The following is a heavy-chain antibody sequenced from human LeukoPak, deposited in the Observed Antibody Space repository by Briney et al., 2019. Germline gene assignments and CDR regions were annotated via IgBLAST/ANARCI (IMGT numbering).Heavy chain of an antibody. D-gene: IGHD6-13*01. CDR1: GFTFSSYG. V-gene: IGHV3-23*01. CDR2: ISGSGGST. Sequence: GGSLRLSCAASGFTFSSYGMSWVRQAPGKGLEWVSAISGSGGSTYYADSVKGRFTISRDNSKNTLYLQMNSLRAEDTAVYYCAKSFKGIAAAGPVPSYYYYYMDVWGKGTTVTISS. J-gene: IGHJ6*03. CDR3: AKSFKGIAAAGPVPSYYYYYMDV.